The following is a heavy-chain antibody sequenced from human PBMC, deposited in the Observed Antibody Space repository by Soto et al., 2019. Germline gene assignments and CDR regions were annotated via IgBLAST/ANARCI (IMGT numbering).Heavy chain of an antibody. D-gene: IGHD2-2*01. CDR2: IIPILGIA. CDR1: GGTFSSYT. CDR3: GRESGKYCSSTSCYHYYYYYMDA. Sequence: QVQLVQSGAEVKKPGSSVKVSCKASGGTFSSYTISWVRQAPGQGLEWMGRIIPILGIANYAQKFQGRVTITPDKCTRGAYIELSSLRTEDTAVYYCGRESGKYCSSTSCYHYYYYYMDAWGKGTTVTVSS. V-gene: IGHV1-69*08. J-gene: IGHJ6*03.